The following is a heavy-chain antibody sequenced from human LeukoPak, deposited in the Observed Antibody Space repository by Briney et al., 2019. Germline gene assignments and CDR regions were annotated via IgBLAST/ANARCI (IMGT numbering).Heavy chain of an antibody. CDR2: ISSSGSNI. CDR3: ARADMATITIDY. CDR1: GFTFRTFE. D-gene: IGHD5-24*01. Sequence: GGSLRLSCAASGFTFRTFEMNWVRQAPGKGLEWVSYISSSGSNIYYADSVKGRFTISRDNAKNSLYLQMNSLRVEDTAVYYCARADMATITIDYWGQGALVTVSS. J-gene: IGHJ4*02. V-gene: IGHV3-48*03.